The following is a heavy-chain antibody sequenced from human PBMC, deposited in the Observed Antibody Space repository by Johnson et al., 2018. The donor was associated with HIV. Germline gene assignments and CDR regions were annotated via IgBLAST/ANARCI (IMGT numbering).Heavy chain of an antibody. CDR1: GFTFDDYA. CDR2: ISGGGDET. V-gene: IGHV3-9*01. J-gene: IGHJ3*02. D-gene: IGHD2-21*01. CDR3: VRTSCDAPTCRGYDPFDM. Sequence: VQLVESGGGLVQPGRSLRLSCAASGFTFDDYAMHWVRQAPGKGLVWVSRISGGGDETTYADSVKGRFAVSRDNANNRLHLQMNNLRADDTAVYYCVRTSCDAPTCRGYDPFDMWGQGTMVTVSS.